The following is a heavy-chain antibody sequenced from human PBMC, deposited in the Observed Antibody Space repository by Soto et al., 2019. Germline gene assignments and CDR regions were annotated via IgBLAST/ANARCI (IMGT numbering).Heavy chain of an antibody. CDR2: TYYSGST. CDR3: ARDLGRTGSSWYYFDY. V-gene: IGHV4-31*03. Sequence: SETLSLTCTVSGGSISSGGYYWSWIRQHPGKGLEWIGYTYYSGSTYYNPSLKSRVTISVDTSKNQFSLKLSSVTAADTAVYYCARDLGRTGSSWYYFDYWGQGTLVTVSS. J-gene: IGHJ4*02. CDR1: GGSISSGGYY. D-gene: IGHD6-13*01.